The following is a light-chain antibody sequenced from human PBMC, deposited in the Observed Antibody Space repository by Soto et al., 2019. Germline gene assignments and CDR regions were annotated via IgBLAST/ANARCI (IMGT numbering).Light chain of an antibody. CDR2: GAS. CDR3: QQFGSSIPHT. Sequence: EIVLTQSPGTLSLSPGERSTLSCRATQTVFSNYIGWYQQKPGQAPRRLIFGASIRATGIPDRFSGSGSGTEFTLTISRLEPEDSGVYYCQQFGSSIPHTFGQGTRLEIK. V-gene: IGKV3-20*01. CDR1: QTVFSNY. J-gene: IGKJ5*01.